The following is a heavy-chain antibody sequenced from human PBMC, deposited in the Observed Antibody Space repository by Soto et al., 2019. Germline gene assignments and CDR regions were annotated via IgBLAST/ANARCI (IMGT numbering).Heavy chain of an antibody. Sequence: SETLSLTCTVSGGSISSYYWSWIRQHPGKGLEWIGYIYYSGSTNYNPSLKSRVTISVDTSKNQFSLKLSSVTAADTAVYYCARVGYGSGSYGPYYYYYGMDVWGQGTTVTVSS. CDR2: IYYSGST. CDR3: ARVGYGSGSYGPYYYYYGMDV. J-gene: IGHJ6*02. CDR1: GGSISSYY. V-gene: IGHV4-59*01. D-gene: IGHD3-10*01.